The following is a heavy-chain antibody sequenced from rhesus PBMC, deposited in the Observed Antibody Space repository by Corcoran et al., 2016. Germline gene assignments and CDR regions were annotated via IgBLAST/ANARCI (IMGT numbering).Heavy chain of an antibody. V-gene: IGHV4-73*01. D-gene: IGHD3-28*01. CDR1: GGSISGYYY. J-gene: IGHJ4*01. Sequence: QVQLQQWGEGLVKPSETLSLTCAVYGGSISGYYYWSWIRQPPGKGLEWIGYIYGNSASTNYNPSLKNRVTIAKDTSTNQVSLKLSSVTAADTAVYYCARGKGLFDYWGQGVLVTVSS. CDR3: ARGKGLFDY. CDR2: IYGNSAST.